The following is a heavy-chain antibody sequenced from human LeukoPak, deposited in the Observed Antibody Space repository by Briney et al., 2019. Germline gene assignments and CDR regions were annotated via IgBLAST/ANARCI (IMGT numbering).Heavy chain of an antibody. J-gene: IGHJ4*02. D-gene: IGHD1-26*01. CDR3: AAYSGSSYDY. CDR1: GFTVSSNH. V-gene: IGHV3-53*01. CDR2: IYSGGST. Sequence: GGSLRLSCAASGFTVSSNHMSWVRQAPGKGLEWVSVIYSGGSTYYADSVKGRFTISRDNSKNTMYLEMKSLRAEDTAVYYCAAYSGSSYDYWDQGTLVTVSS.